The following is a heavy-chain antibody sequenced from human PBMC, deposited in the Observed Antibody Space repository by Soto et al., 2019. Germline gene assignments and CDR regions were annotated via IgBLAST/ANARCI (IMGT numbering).Heavy chain of an antibody. Sequence: VGSLRLSCAASGFTFTRYSMNWVRQAPGKGLEWVSSISSTTNYIYYGDSMKGRFPISRDNAKNSLYLEMNSLRAEDTAVYYCARESEDLTSNFDYWGQGTMVTVSS. J-gene: IGHJ4*02. CDR2: ISSTTNYI. CDR1: GFTFTRYS. V-gene: IGHV3-21*06. CDR3: ARESEDLTSNFDY.